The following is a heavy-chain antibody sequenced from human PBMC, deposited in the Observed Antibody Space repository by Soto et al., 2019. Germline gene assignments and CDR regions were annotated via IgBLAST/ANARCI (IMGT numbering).Heavy chain of an antibody. V-gene: IGHV3-53*01. CDR2: IYTGDTP. Sequence: GGSLRLSCAASPFTIGSSYVSWVRQAPGKGLEWVSVIYTGDTPYYADSVKGRFTISRDNSKNTLYLQMNSLKVEDTAVYFCTRDLMDVVPTADDLFDPWGQGILVTVSS. J-gene: IGHJ5*02. CDR3: TRDLMDVVPTADDLFDP. CDR1: PFTIGSSY. D-gene: IGHD2-2*01.